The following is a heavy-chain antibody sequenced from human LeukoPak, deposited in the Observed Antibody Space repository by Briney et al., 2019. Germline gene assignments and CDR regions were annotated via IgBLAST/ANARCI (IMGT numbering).Heavy chain of an antibody. Sequence: SETLSLTCTVSGGSISSYYWSWIRQPPGKGLEWIGYIYYSGSIDYNPSLKSRVTISVDTSKNQFSLKLSSVTAADTTVYYCARGLGGKLRYFDWPPKMAFDYWGQGTLVTVSS. D-gene: IGHD3-9*01. J-gene: IGHJ4*02. V-gene: IGHV4-59*12. CDR1: GGSISSYY. CDR2: IYYSGSI. CDR3: ARGLGGKLRYFDWPPKMAFDY.